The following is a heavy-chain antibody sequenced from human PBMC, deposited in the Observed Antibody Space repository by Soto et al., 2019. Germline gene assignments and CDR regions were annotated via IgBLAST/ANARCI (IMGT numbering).Heavy chain of an antibody. CDR3: ARAHAPDHYYYYGMDV. CDR1: GYTFTSYA. Sequence: ASVKVSCKASGYTFTSYAMHWVRQAPGQRLEWMGWINAGNGNTKYSQKFQGRVTITRDTSASTAYMELSSLRSEDTAVYYCARAHAPDHYYYYGMDVWGQGTTVTVSS. CDR2: INAGNGNT. J-gene: IGHJ6*02. D-gene: IGHD2-2*01. V-gene: IGHV1-3*01.